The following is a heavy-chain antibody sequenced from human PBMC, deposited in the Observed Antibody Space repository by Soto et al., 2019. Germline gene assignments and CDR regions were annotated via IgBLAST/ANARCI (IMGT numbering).Heavy chain of an antibody. D-gene: IGHD5-18*01. CDR2: INHSGTT. CDR1: GGSLSGYY. CDR3: ARGGATPMVLKY. Sequence: QVQLQQWGAGLLKPSETLSLTCAVYGGSLSGYYWSWIRQAPGKGLEWIGEINHSGTTNYNPSLKSXXAILIDTSKNQVSLILSSVTAADRAMYYCARGGATPMVLKYWGQGTLVTVSS. V-gene: IGHV4-34*01. J-gene: IGHJ4*02.